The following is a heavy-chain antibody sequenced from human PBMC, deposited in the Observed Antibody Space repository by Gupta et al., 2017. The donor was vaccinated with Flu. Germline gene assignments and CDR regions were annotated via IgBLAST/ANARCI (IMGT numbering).Heavy chain of an antibody. CDR3: ARGHWDS. CDR1: GFTFSYYE. V-gene: IGHV3-48*03. CDR2: ISASSVT. Sequence: EVQLVESGGGLVQPGGSLRLSCAASGFTFSYYEFSWVRLAPGKGLEWVSYISASSVTYYTDSVSGRFTISRDNSKNSLYLQLNNLRAEDTASYYCARGHWDSWGQGTLVTVSS. J-gene: IGHJ4*02.